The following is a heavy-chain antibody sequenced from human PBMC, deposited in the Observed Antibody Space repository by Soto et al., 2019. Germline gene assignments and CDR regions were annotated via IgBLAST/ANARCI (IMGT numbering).Heavy chain of an antibody. CDR3: AKQAPVVGVAATPPYYYYYMAV. V-gene: IGHV5-51*01. J-gene: IGHJ6*03. CDR1: GYSFTSYW. D-gene: IGHD2-15*01. CDR2: IYPGDSDT. Sequence: PGESLKISCKGSGYSFTSYWIGWARQMPGKGLEWMGIIYPGDSDTRYSPSFQGQVTISADKSISTAYLQWSSLKASDTAMYYWAKQAPVVGVAATPPYYYYYMAVGGKGTPVPVPS.